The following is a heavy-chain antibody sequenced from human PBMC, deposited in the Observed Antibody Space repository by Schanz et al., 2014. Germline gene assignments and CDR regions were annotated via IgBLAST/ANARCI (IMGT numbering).Heavy chain of an antibody. Sequence: EVQLVESGGGLVQPGGSLRLSCAASGFTLSNSDMHWVRQGTGKGLEWVSTIGYLGDTYYPDSVKGRFTISRDNSKNTLYLHMNTLRAEDTAVYYCARGLRPFAELSAYWGQGTLVNDSS. CDR1: GFTLSNSD. CDR3: ARGLRPFAELSAY. V-gene: IGHV3-13*01. D-gene: IGHD3-10*01. J-gene: IGHJ4*02. CDR2: IGYLGDT.